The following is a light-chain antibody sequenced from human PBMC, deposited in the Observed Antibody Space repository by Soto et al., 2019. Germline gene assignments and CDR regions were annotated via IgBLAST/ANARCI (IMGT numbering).Light chain of an antibody. CDR3: QQYESTPPT. V-gene: IGKV4-1*01. CDR2: WAS. J-gene: IGKJ2*01. Sequence: DIEMTQSADSLPVSLGEWATINCKSSQSVLYSSNNKNYLAWYQQRPGQPPKLLIYWASTRESGVPDRFSGSGSGTDLTLTITSLQAEDVAVYYCQQYESTPPTFGQGTKLEIK. CDR1: QSVLYSSNNKNY.